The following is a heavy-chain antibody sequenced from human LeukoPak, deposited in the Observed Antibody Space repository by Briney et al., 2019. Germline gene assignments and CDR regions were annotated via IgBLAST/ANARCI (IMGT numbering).Heavy chain of an antibody. CDR2: IYSGGSDT. V-gene: IGHV5-51*07. Sequence: GESLKISXKGSGYTFTNYWIGWVHQMPGKGLEWMGIIYSGGSDTRYSPSFQGQVTISVDKSISTAYLQWTSLKASDTAIYYCARHSLGYCSGGNCYPDYWGQGTLVTVSS. J-gene: IGHJ4*02. D-gene: IGHD2-15*01. CDR1: GYTFTNYW. CDR3: ARHSLGYCSGGNCYPDY.